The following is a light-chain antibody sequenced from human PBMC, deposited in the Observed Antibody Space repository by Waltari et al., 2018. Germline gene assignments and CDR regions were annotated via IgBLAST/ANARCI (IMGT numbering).Light chain of an antibody. J-gene: IGKJ2*01. CDR3: QQSYTTPRT. CDR2: AIS. V-gene: IGKV1-39*01. CDR1: PFICTY. Sequence: DIQITQSPSTLSASVGDRLTITCRASPFICTYLHWYHQRPGQAPSLLIYAISHLQPGVPSRFSASGSGTEFTLTISSLQSEDFGTYFCQQSYTTPRTFGLGTKVETK.